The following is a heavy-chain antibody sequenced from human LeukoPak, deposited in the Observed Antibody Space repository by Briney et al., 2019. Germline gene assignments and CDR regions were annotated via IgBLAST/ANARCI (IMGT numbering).Heavy chain of an antibody. CDR3: ARDHNWVVDY. D-gene: IGHD1-1*01. CDR2: ISTYNGDT. J-gene: IGHJ4*02. V-gene: IGHV1-18*01. Sequence: ASVKVSCKASGYTFTSYDISWVRQAPGQGLEWMGWISTYNGDTNYAQKLQGRVTMTTDTSTSTAYMALRSLRSDDTAVYYCARDHNWVVDYWGQGTLVTVSS. CDR1: GYTFTSYD.